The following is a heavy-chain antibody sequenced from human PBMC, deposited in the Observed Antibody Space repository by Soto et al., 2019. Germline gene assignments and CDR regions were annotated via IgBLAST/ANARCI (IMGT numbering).Heavy chain of an antibody. CDR1: GFTFSSYS. CDR2: SSSSSNTYIT. J-gene: IGHJ6*02. CDR3: TRDVGNYHSSGYPLGGMDV. D-gene: IGHD3-22*01. Sequence: LRLSCAASGFTFSSYSMNWVRQAPGKGLEWVSYISSSSSNTYITEHAASVKGRFTISRDDSKNSLYLQMNSLKTEDTAVYYCTRDVGNYHSSGYPLGGMDVWGQGTTVTVSS. V-gene: IGHV3-72*01.